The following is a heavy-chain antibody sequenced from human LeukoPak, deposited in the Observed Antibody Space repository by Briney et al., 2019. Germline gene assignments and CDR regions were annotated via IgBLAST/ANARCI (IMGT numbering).Heavy chain of an antibody. CDR3: AKGFYDILTGYHT. CDR1: GSTFDDYA. D-gene: IGHD3-9*01. V-gene: IGHV3-43D*03. J-gene: IGHJ5*02. CDR2: ISWDGGST. Sequence: GGSLRLSCAASGSTFDDYAMHWVRQAPGKGLEWVSLISWDGGSTYYGDSVKGRFTISRDNSKNSLYLQMNSLRAEDTALYYCAKGFYDILTGYHTWGQGTLVTVSS.